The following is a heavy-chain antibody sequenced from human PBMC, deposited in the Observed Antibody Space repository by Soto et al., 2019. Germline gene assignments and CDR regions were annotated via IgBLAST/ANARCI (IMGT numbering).Heavy chain of an antibody. Sequence: ASVKVSCKASGYTFTSYGISWVRQAPGQGLEWMGGISAYIGNTNYAQKFQGRVTMTTDTSTSTAYMELRSLRSDDTAVYYCGGDGCIVMVTDAFDNWGQGTMVTVSS. CDR3: GGDGCIVMVTDAFDN. CDR2: ISAYIGNT. V-gene: IGHV1-18*01. J-gene: IGHJ3*02. CDR1: GYTFTSYG. D-gene: IGHD1-26*01.